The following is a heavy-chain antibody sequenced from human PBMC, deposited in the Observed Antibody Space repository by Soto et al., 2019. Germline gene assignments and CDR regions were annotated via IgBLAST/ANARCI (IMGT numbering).Heavy chain of an antibody. J-gene: IGHJ3*02. Sequence: EVQLLESGGGLVQPGGSLRLACAASGFTFSSYAMTWVRQAPGKGLEWVSSISGSGGSTYYADSVKGRFTISRDNSKNPLYLQMNSLRAEDTVVHYSSKDYMGVIAGAFDIWGQATVVTCSS. CDR3: SKDYMGVIAGAFDI. CDR2: ISGSGGST. V-gene: IGHV3-23*01. D-gene: IGHD3-16*02. CDR1: GFTFSSYA.